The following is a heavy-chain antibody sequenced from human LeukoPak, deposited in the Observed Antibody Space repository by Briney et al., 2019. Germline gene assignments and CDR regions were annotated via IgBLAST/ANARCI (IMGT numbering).Heavy chain of an antibody. J-gene: IGHJ4*02. CDR3: GGSGGSSLGYAADY. CDR2: IIPIFGIA. D-gene: IGHD2-15*01. V-gene: IGHV1-69*04. CDR1: GGTFSSYA. Sequence: ASVNVSCKASGGTFSSYAISWVRQAPGQGLEWMGRIIPIFGIANYAQKFQGRVTITADKSTSTAYMELSSLRSEDTAVYYCGGSGGSSLGYAADYWGQRTLVTVSS.